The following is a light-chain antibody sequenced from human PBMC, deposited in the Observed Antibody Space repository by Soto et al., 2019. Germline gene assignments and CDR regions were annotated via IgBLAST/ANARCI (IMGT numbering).Light chain of an antibody. CDR2: SNN. CDR3: AAWDDSLNGYV. J-gene: IGLJ1*01. CDR1: SSNIGSNT. Sequence: QAVVTQPPSASGTPGQRVTISCSGSSSNIGSNTVNWYQQLPGTAPKLLIYSNNQRPSGVPDRFSGSKSGTSASLAISGIQSEDEADYYCAAWDDSLNGYVFGTGTKVTVL. V-gene: IGLV1-44*01.